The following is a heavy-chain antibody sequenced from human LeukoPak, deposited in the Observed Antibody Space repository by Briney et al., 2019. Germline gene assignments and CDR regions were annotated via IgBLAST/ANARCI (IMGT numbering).Heavy chain of an antibody. D-gene: IGHD2-8*01. Sequence: GGSLRLSCAASGFTFSSYGIHWVRQAPGKGLKWVAFIQFDGSNKYYAESVKGRFTISRDSSKNILYLQMNSLRAEDTAVYYCAKDRCSNGVGCYYYYMDVWGKGTTVTISS. CDR3: AKDRCSNGVGCYYYYMDV. CDR2: IQFDGSNK. J-gene: IGHJ6*03. V-gene: IGHV3-30*02. CDR1: GFTFSSYG.